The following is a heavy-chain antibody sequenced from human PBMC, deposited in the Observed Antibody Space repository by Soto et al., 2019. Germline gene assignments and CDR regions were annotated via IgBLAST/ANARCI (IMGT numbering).Heavy chain of an antibody. CDR3: ARGRGLGDY. J-gene: IGHJ4*02. V-gene: IGHV1-46*01. CDR2: INPNGGST. CDR1: GYTFTSYY. Sequence: QVQLVQSGAEVKKPGASVKLSCKASGYTFTSYYIHWVRQAPGQGLEWIGIINPNGGSTNYAHNFKGRLTVTRDTSTATVYMELGSLTSADTAVYYCARGRGLGDYWGQGTLVTVSS. D-gene: IGHD3-9*01.